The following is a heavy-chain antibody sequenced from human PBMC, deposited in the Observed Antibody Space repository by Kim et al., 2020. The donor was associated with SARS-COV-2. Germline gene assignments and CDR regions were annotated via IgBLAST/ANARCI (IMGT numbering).Heavy chain of an antibody. Sequence: YSPSFQGQVTISADKSISTAYLQWSSLKASDTAMYYCARQDRGDHDAFDIWGQGTMVTVSS. D-gene: IGHD2-21*02. V-gene: IGHV5-51*01. J-gene: IGHJ3*02. CDR3: ARQDRGDHDAFDI.